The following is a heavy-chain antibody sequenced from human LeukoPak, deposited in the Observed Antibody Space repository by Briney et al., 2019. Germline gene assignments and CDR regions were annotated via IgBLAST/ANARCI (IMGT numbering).Heavy chain of an antibody. CDR3: ARSTYYDFWSGQLSDAFDI. J-gene: IGHJ3*02. Sequence: GESLKISCKGSGYSFTSYWIGWVRQMPGKGLEWMGIIYPGDSDTRYSPSFQGQVTISADKSISPAYLQWSSLKASDTAMYYCARSTYYDFWSGQLSDAFDIWGQGTMVTVSS. CDR1: GYSFTSYW. V-gene: IGHV5-51*01. CDR2: IYPGDSDT. D-gene: IGHD3-3*01.